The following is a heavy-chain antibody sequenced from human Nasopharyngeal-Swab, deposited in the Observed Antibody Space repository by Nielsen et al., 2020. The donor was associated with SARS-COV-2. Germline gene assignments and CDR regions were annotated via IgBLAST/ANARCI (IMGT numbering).Heavy chain of an antibody. CDR3: AISGWYYAFDI. D-gene: IGHD6-19*01. CDR1: GGSINSSSYY. J-gene: IGHJ3*02. CDR2: IYYSGST. V-gene: IGHV4-39*07. Sequence: GSLRLSCTVSGGSINSSSYYWDWIRQPPGKGLEWIGSIYYSGSTYYNPSLESRVTISVDTSKNQFSLKLSSVTAADTAVYYCAISGWYYAFDIWGQGTMVTVSS.